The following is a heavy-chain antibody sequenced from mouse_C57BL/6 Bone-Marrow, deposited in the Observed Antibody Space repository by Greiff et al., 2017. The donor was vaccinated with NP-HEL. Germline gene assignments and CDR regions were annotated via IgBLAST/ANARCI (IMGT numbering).Heavy chain of an antibody. CDR3: ARGKGAY. J-gene: IGHJ3*01. Sequence: DVMLVESGGGLVKPGGSLKLSCAASGFTFSSYAMSWVRQTPEKRLEWVATISDGGSYTYYPDNVKGRFTISRDNAKNNLYLQMSHLKSEDTAMYYCARGKGAYWGQGTLVTVSA. CDR1: GFTFSSYA. CDR2: ISDGGSYT. V-gene: IGHV5-4*03.